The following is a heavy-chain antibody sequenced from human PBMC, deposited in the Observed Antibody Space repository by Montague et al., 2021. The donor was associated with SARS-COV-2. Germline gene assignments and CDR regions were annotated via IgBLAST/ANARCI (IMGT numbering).Heavy chain of an antibody. J-gene: IGHJ4*02. CDR2: TYYRSKWYS. D-gene: IGHD6-19*01. CDR3: VRYSGWFYFDF. CDR1: GDSVSSNSVA. Sequence: GAISGDSVSSNSVAWSWIGQSPSRGREWLGRTYYRSKWYSDYAPSVRGRLTVNPDASKNEFSLELNYVTPEDTAVYYCVRYSGWFYFDFWGQGTLVTVSS. V-gene: IGHV6-1*01.